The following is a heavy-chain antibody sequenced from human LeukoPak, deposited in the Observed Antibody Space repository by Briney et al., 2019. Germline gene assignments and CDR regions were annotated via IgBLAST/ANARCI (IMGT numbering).Heavy chain of an antibody. D-gene: IGHD2/OR15-2a*01. J-gene: IGHJ4*02. CDR1: GNYW. CDR3: VSFYEAY. CDR2: INSDGSWT. Sequence: GGSLRLSCAASGNYWVHWVRQAPGKGLVWVSHINSDGSWTSYADSVKGRFTISKDNAKNTVYLQMNNLRAEDTAVYYCVSFYEAYWGRGTLVTVSS. V-gene: IGHV3-74*01.